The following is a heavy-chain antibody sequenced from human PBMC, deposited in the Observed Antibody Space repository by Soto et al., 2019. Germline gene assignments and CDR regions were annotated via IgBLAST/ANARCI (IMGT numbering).Heavy chain of an antibody. Sequence: ASVKVSCKASGYTFTSYAMHWVRQAPGQRLEWMGWINAGNGNTKYSQKFQGRVTITRDTSASTAYMELSSLRSEDTAVYYCARAFSSGWFVKDHFFDDWGQGTMVTVYS. CDR2: INAGNGNT. D-gene: IGHD6-19*01. CDR1: GYTFTSYA. J-gene: IGHJ4*02. V-gene: IGHV1-3*01. CDR3: ARAFSSGWFVKDHFFDD.